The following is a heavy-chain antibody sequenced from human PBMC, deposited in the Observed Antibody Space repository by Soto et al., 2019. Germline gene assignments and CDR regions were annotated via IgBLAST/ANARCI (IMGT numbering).Heavy chain of an antibody. CDR3: ARDDAFDNENCFDM. CDR2: LSGSRSKI. CDR1: GFTFSNYA. D-gene: IGHD3-3*02. V-gene: IGHV3-23*01. J-gene: IGHJ3*02. Sequence: GGSLRLSCAASGFTFSNYAMTWLSQDPGKGLEWVSVLSGSRSKIYYADSVKGRFFISRDHAKDILYLQMNSLRVEDTAVYYCARDDAFDNENCFDMWGQGTMVTVSS.